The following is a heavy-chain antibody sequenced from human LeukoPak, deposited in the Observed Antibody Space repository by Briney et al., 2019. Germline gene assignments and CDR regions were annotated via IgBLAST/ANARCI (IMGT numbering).Heavy chain of an antibody. D-gene: IGHD4-17*01. CDR2: IDYSGST. Sequence: SETLSLTCSVSGGSISSSSYYWGWIRQPPGKGLEWIGTIDYSGSTYYSPSLTSRVTISVDTSKHQFSLHLSSVTAADTAVYYCARLDYGDSAFDVWGQGTMVTVSS. CDR1: GGSISSSSYY. V-gene: IGHV4-39*01. J-gene: IGHJ3*01. CDR3: ARLDYGDSAFDV.